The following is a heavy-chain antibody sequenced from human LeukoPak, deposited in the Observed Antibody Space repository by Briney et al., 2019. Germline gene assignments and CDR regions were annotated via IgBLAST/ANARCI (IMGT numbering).Heavy chain of an antibody. J-gene: IGHJ4*02. CDR1: GYTFTYFY. CDR3: ARDGYGSGSFFSDY. V-gene: IGHV1-2*02. Sequence: GASVKASCKASGYTFTYFYIHWVRQAPGQGLEWVGWINPNNGATNYAQKFQGRVTMTRDTSISTIYMEVSRLRSDDTAVYFCARDGYGSGSFFSDYWGQGTLVTVSS. D-gene: IGHD3-10*01. CDR2: INPNNGAT.